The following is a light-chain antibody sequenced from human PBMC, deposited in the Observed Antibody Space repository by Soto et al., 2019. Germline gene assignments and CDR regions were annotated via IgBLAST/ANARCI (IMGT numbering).Light chain of an antibody. CDR1: QSVLYSSNNKNY. CDR2: WAS. V-gene: IGKV4-1*01. Sequence: DIVMTQSPDSLAVSLGERATINCKSSQSVLYSSNNKNYLAWYQQKPGQPPKLLIYWASTRESGVPDRFSGSGSGTEFTLTISSLQPEDLAVYYCQQYYSTPLTFGPGTKVDIK. J-gene: IGKJ3*01. CDR3: QQYYSTPLT.